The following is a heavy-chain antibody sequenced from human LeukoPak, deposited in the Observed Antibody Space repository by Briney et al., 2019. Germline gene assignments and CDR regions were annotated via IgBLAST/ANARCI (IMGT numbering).Heavy chain of an antibody. D-gene: IGHD2-2*01. CDR3: ARANRYCSSTSCYRWFDP. J-gene: IGHJ5*02. Sequence: PGGSLRLSCAASGFTFRSYDMRWVRQATGKGLEWVSAIGTAGDTYYPGSVKGRFTISRENAKNSLYLQMNSLRAGDTAVYYCARANRYCSSTSCYRWFDPWGQGTLVTVSS. CDR2: IGTAGDT. V-gene: IGHV3-13*01. CDR1: GFTFRSYD.